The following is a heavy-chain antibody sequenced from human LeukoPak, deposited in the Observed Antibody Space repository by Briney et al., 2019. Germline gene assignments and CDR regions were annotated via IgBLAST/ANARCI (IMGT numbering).Heavy chain of an antibody. CDR1: GFTFSRYG. V-gene: IGHV3-30*18. D-gene: IGHD3-9*01. J-gene: IGHJ4*02. CDR3: AKDQRGDILTGSPFDY. Sequence: PGRSLRLSCAASGFTFSRYGMHWVRQAPGKGLEWVALISYDGNNKYYADSVKGRFTISRDTSKNTLYLQMNSLRAEDTAVYFCAKDQRGDILTGSPFDYWGQGTLVTVSS. CDR2: ISYDGNNK.